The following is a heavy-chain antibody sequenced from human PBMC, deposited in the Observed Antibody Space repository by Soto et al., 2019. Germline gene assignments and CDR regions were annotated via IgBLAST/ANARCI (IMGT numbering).Heavy chain of an antibody. CDR1: GGTFSSYA. D-gene: IGHD3-3*01. CDR2: IIPIFGTA. V-gene: IGHV1-69*13. CDR3: ARSRPDFWSRYYLTEGYYYGMDV. Sequence: SVKVSCKASGGTFSSYAISWVRQAPGQGLEWMGGIIPIFGTANYAQKFQGRVTITADESTSTAYMELSSLRSEDTAVYYCARSRPDFWSRYYLTEGYYYGMDVWGQGTRVTFSS. J-gene: IGHJ6*02.